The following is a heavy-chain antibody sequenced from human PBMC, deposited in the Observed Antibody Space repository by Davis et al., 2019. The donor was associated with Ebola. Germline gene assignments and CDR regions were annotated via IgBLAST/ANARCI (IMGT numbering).Heavy chain of an antibody. CDR3: ARGYRRYYYDSSGYYADDAFDI. V-gene: IGHV4-34*01. CDR2: INHSGST. Sequence: SETLSLTCAVYGGSFSGYYWSWIRQPPGKGLEWIGEINHSGSTNYNPSLKSRVTISVDKSKSQFSLRLSSVTAADTAVYYCARGYRRYYYDSSGYYADDAFDIWGQGTMVTVSS. D-gene: IGHD3-22*01. J-gene: IGHJ3*02. CDR1: GGSFSGYY.